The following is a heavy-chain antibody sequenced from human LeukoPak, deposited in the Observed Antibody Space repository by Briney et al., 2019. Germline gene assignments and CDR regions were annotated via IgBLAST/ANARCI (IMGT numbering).Heavy chain of an antibody. Sequence: KPSETLSLTCTVSGGSISSYYWSWIRQPAGKGLEWIGRIYTSGSTNYNPSLKSRVTMSVDTSKNQFSLKLSSVTAADTAVYYCARAYYDYVWGSSKKGGVGAFDIWGQGTMVTVSS. J-gene: IGHJ3*02. D-gene: IGHD3-16*01. CDR1: GGSISSYY. CDR3: ARAYYDYVWGSSKKGGVGAFDI. CDR2: IYTSGST. V-gene: IGHV4-4*07.